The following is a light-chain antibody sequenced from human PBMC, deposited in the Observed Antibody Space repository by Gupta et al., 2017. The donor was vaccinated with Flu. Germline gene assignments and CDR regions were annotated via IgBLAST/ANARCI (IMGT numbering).Light chain of an antibody. CDR1: SGSVSTSNY. Sequence: TVATQEPSFSVSPGGTVTLTCGLSSGSVSTSNYPSWYQQTPGQAPRTLIYSTNIRSSGVPDRFSGSILGNKAALTITGAQADDEADFYCLLYMGSALNWVFGGGTKLTVL. V-gene: IGLV8-61*01. J-gene: IGLJ3*02. CDR3: LLYMGSALNWV. CDR2: STN.